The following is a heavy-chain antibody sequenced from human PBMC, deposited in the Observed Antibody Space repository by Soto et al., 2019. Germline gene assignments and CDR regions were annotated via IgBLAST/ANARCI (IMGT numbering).Heavy chain of an antibody. D-gene: IGHD3-3*01. J-gene: IGHJ4*02. CDR1: GYTFTSYG. CDR3: ARIVDYDFWSGYDY. V-gene: IGHV1-18*01. Sequence: ASVKVSCKASGYTFTSYGISWVRQAPGQGLEWMGWISAYNGNTNYAQKLQGRVTMTTDTSTSTAYMELRSLRSDDTAVYYCARIVDYDFWSGYDYWGQGTLVTVSS. CDR2: ISAYNGNT.